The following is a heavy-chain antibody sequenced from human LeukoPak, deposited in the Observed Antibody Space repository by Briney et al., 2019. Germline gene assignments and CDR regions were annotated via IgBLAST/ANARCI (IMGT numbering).Heavy chain of an antibody. J-gene: IGHJ4*02. CDR3: ARDNDSRDPPHFDY. CDR1: GFTCSSYG. V-gene: IGHV3-23*01. CDR2: ISGSGGST. Sequence: PGGTLRLSCAASGFTCSSYGMSWVRQAPGKGLEWVSAISGSGGSTYYADSVKGRFTISRDNSKNTLYLQMNSLRAEDTAVYYCARDNDSRDPPHFDYWGQGTLVTVSS. D-gene: IGHD3-16*01.